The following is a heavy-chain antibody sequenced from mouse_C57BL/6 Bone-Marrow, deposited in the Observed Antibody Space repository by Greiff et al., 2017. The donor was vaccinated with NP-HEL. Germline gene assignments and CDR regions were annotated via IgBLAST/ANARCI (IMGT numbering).Heavy chain of an antibody. J-gene: IGHJ2*01. Sequence: VQLQQSVAELVRPGASVTLSCTASGFTFNNTFMPWVKQSPEKGLECIGRIDPGNGTTNYAPKFQGKATITADTSSNTAYLQLSSLTSEDTAIYYCARSPDYDYFDYWGQGTTLTVSS. CDR3: ARSPDYDYFDY. CDR1: GFTFNNTF. V-gene: IGHV14-3*01. CDR2: IDPGNGTT. D-gene: IGHD2-4*01.